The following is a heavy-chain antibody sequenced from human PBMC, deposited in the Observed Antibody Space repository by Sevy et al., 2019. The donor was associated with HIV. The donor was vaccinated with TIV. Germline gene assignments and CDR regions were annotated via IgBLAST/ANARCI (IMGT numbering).Heavy chain of an antibody. D-gene: IGHD1-26*01. CDR1: GFTFSSYW. CDR3: ARDRSYTGGGPPNYFDY. V-gene: IGHV3-7*01. CDR2: IKQDGSEK. J-gene: IGHJ4*02. Sequence: GGSLRLSCAASGFTFSSYWMIWVRQAPGKGLEWVANIKQDGSEKYYVDSVKGRFTISRDNAKNSLYLQMNSLRAEDTAVYYCARDRSYTGGGPPNYFDYWGQGILVTVSS.